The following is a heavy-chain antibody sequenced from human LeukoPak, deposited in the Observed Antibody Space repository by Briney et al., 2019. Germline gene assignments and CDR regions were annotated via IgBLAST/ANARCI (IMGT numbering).Heavy chain of an antibody. V-gene: IGHV1-58*01. D-gene: IGHD3-22*01. CDR3: AAGLGESSGYYYVFGLS. J-gene: IGHJ5*02. CDR1: GFTFTSSA. CDR2: IVVGSGNT. Sequence: GASVKVSCKASGFTFTSSAVQWVRQARGQRLEWIGWIVVGSGNTNYAQKFQERVTIIRDMSTSTAYMELSSLRSEDTAVYYCAAGLGESSGYYYVFGLSWGQGTLVTVSS.